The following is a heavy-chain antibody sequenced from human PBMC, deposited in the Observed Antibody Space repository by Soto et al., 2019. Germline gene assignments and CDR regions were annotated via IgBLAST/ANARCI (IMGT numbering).Heavy chain of an antibody. J-gene: IGHJ6*02. V-gene: IGHV4-39*01. D-gene: IGHD6-19*01. Sequence: SETLSLTCTVSGGSISSSSYYWGWIRQPPGKGLEWIGSIYYSGSTYYNPSLKSRVTISVDTSKNQFSLKLSSVTAADTAVYYCASGIAVAGTNYYYYYGMDVWGQGTTVTVSS. CDR3: ASGIAVAGTNYYYYYGMDV. CDR1: GGSISSSSYY. CDR2: IYYSGST.